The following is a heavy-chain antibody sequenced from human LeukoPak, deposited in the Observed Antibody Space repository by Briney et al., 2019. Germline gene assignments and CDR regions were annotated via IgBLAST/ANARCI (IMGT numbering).Heavy chain of an antibody. V-gene: IGHV3-7*01. CDR2: IKQDGSEK. CDR3: ARRYCSGGSCYTYFDY. J-gene: IGHJ4*02. Sequence: PGGSLRXSXXXXXFTFSSYWMSWVRQAPGKGLEWVANIKQDGSEKYYVDSVKGRFTISRDNAKNSLYLQMNSLRAEDTAVYSCARRYCSGGSCYTYFDYWGQGTLVTVSS. D-gene: IGHD2-15*01. CDR1: XFTFSSYW.